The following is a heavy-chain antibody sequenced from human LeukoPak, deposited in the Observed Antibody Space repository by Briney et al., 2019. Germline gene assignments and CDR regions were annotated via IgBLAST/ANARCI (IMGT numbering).Heavy chain of an antibody. CDR3: ARGTSSSSIYDY. J-gene: IGHJ4*02. D-gene: IGHD6-6*01. CDR1: GGSISSGGYY. Sequence: SQTLSLTCTVSGGSISSGGYYWSWIRQHPGKGLEWIGYIYYSGSTYYNPSLKSRVTISVDTSKNQFSLKLSTVTAADTAVYYCARGTSSSSIYDYWVQGTLVTVSS. CDR2: IYYSGST. V-gene: IGHV4-31*03.